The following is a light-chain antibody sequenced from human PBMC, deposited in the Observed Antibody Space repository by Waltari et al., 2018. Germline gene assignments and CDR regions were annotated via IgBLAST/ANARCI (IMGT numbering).Light chain of an antibody. CDR1: KLGDKY. CDR3: QAWDSSS. V-gene: IGLV3-1*01. Sequence: SYELTQPPSVSVSPGQTASITSSGDKLGDKYACWYQQKPGQSPVLVIYQDSKRPSGIPERFSGSNSGNTATLTISGTQAMDEADYYCQAWDSSSFGGGTKLTVL. CDR2: QDS. J-gene: IGLJ2*01.